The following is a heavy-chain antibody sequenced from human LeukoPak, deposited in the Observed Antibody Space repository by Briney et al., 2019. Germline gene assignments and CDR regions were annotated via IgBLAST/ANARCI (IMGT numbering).Heavy chain of an antibody. CDR3: ARIDWSGCYFDY. D-gene: IGHD3-3*01. V-gene: IGHV4-34*01. CDR1: DGSFSSYH. J-gene: IGHJ4*02. Sequence: SETLSLTCAVYDGSFSSYHWSWIRQPAGKGLEWIGEINHSGSTNYNPSLKSRPTISVDTSKKEFSLKLSSVTAADTAVYYCARIDWSGCYFDYWGQGTLVTVSS. CDR2: INHSGST.